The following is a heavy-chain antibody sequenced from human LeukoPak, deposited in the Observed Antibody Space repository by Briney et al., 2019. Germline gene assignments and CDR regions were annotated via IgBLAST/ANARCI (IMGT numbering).Heavy chain of an antibody. CDR1: GFTFSKYA. CDR3: ANEDYTGGPLY. Sequence: GGSLRLSCTASGFTFSKYAVSWVRQAPGKGLEWVSAISGSGISTYYADSVKGRFTISRDNSKNTLYLQMNSLRAEDTAIYYCANEDYTGGPLYWGQGTLVTVSS. D-gene: IGHD3-3*01. V-gene: IGHV3-23*01. J-gene: IGHJ4*02. CDR2: ISGSGIST.